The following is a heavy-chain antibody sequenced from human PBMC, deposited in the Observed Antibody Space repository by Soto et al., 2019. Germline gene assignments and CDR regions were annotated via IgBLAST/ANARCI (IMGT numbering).Heavy chain of an antibody. J-gene: IGHJ4*02. D-gene: IGHD3-3*01. CDR2: IYYSGST. Sequence: SETLSLTCTVSGGSISSGDYYWSWIRQPPGKGLEWIGYIYYSGSTYYNPSLKSRVTISVDTSKNQFSLKLSSVTAADTAVYYCARDDGSGYYFFDYWGQGTLVTVSS. CDR3: ARDDGSGYYFFDY. CDR1: GGSISSGDYY. V-gene: IGHV4-30-4*01.